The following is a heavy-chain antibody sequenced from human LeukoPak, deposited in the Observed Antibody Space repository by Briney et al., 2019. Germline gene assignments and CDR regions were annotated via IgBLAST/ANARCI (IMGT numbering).Heavy chain of an antibody. J-gene: IGHJ4*02. CDR1: GCSISSYL. Sequence: SETLSFTCTVSGCSISSYLWSWIRQSPGKGPEWIGYISSSGSIIYNPSLKSRVTISVDTSKNQFFLKLSAATAADTAVYYCARDKSLRGNWFGNDYWGQGTLVTVSS. V-gene: IGHV4-59*01. D-gene: IGHD3-10*01. CDR3: ARDKSLRGNWFGNDY. CDR2: ISSSGSI.